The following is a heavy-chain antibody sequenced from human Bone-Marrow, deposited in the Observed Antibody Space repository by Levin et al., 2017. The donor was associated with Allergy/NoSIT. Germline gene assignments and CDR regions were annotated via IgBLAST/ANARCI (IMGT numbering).Heavy chain of an antibody. D-gene: IGHD4-17*01. Sequence: QAGESLKISCAASGFTFSSYAMSWVRQAPGKGLEWVSAISGSGGSTYYADSVKGRFTISRDNSKNTLYLQMNSLRAEDTAVYYCAKGRAVTIPEYFDYWGQGTLVTVSS. CDR1: GFTFSSYA. CDR2: ISGSGGST. CDR3: AKGRAVTIPEYFDY. J-gene: IGHJ4*02. V-gene: IGHV3-23*01.